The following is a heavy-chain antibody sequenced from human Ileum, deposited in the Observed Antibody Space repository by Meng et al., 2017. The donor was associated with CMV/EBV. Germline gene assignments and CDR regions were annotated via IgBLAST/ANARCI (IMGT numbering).Heavy chain of an antibody. CDR1: GGSMSGYH. Sequence: QRQLQGSGPGPVKPSAPPSLTGTVSGGSMSGYHWTWIRKPAGKGLEWIGRLRTSGTTDHNPSLKSRVTLSIDTSKNQFSLKLSSVTAADTAVYYCGRAGARGVPVDIWGQGTLVTVSS. D-gene: IGHD3-10*01. J-gene: IGHJ4*02. CDR3: GRAGARGVPVDI. V-gene: IGHV4-4*07. CDR2: LRTSGTT.